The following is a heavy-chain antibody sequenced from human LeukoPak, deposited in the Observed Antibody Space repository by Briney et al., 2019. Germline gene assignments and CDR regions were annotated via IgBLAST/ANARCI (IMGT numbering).Heavy chain of an antibody. J-gene: IGHJ5*02. CDR2: ISHSGST. CDR1: GGSFSGYY. Sequence: PSETLSLTCAVYGGSFSGYYWSWIRQPPGKGLEWIGEISHSGSTNYNPSLKSRVTISVDTSKNQFSLKLSSVTAADTAVYYCGRKGRQQLSTWGQGTLVTGSS. CDR3: GRKGRQQLST. V-gene: IGHV4-34*01. D-gene: IGHD6-13*01.